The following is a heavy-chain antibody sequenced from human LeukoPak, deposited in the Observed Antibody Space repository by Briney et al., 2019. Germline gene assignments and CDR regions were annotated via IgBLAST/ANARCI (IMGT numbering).Heavy chain of an antibody. J-gene: IGHJ6*03. V-gene: IGHV3-23*01. D-gene: IGHD5-18*01. CDR3: ARRQVGFSYGYSYYYMDV. CDR1: GFTFSSYG. Sequence: GGSLRLSCAASGFTFSSYGMSWVCQAPGKGLEWVSAISGSGGSTYYADSVKGRFTISRDNAKNSLYLQMNSLRAEDTAVYYCARRQVGFSYGYSYYYMDVWGKGTTVTVSS. CDR2: ISGSGGST.